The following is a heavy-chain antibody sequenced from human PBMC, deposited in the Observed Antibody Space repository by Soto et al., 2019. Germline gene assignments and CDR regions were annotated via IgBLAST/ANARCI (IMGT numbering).Heavy chain of an antibody. D-gene: IGHD6-19*01. CDR2: IHYNQST. CDR1: GASITIYY. V-gene: IGHV4-59*01. CDR3: ARTYSTGWLISI. J-gene: IGHJ4*02. Sequence: SETLSLTCTVSGASITIYYWSWIRQPPGKGLEWIGYIHYNQSTNYNPSLKSRVTISLDTSKNQFYLKLNSVTAADTAVYYCARTYSTGWLISIWGQGTLVTVSS.